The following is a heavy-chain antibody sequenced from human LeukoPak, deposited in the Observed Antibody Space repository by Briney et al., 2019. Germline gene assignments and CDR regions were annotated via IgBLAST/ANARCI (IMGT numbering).Heavy chain of an antibody. J-gene: IGHJ4*02. CDR2: LRNKADRSTA. Sequence: SGGTLRLSCAASGLTLSDHYMDWVRQAPGKGLEWVGRLRNKADRSTAEYAASVKGRFTISRDDSKNSLYLQMNSLKSDDTAVYYCARIGYSDPNFDYWGQGTLVTVSS. V-gene: IGHV3-72*01. D-gene: IGHD5-18*01. CDR1: GLTLSDHY. CDR3: ARIGYSDPNFDY.